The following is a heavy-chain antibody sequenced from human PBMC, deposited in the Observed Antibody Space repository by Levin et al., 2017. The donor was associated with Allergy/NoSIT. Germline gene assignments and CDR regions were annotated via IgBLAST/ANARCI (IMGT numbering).Heavy chain of an antibody. Sequence: GGSLRLSCEASGFTFTYSMNWVRQAPGKGLEWVSSISSNSNYMYYADSVKGRFTISRDNAKNSLYLQMNSLRDEDTAIYYYARDRYYYDSSGYSYGFSAFDYWGQGTLVTVSS. D-gene: IGHD3-22*01. CDR3: ARDRYYYDSSGYSYGFSAFDY. V-gene: IGHV3-21*01. J-gene: IGHJ4*02. CDR1: GFTFTYS. CDR2: ISSNSNYM.